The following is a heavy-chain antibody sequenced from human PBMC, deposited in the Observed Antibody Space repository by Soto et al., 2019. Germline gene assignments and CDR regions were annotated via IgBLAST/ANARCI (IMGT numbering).Heavy chain of an antibody. Sequence: EVHLVESGGGLVQPGGSLRLSCTASGFIVSDTYMKWVRQAPGKGLEWVSVISNRGDTHYADSVRGRFSLSRDIADNTLHLQMNNLRVEDTAVYYCAREPRYCRGGSCSITGDAFDIWGQGTMVTVSS. J-gene: IGHJ3*02. V-gene: IGHV3-66*01. CDR3: AREPRYCRGGSCSITGDAFDI. CDR2: ISNRGDT. CDR1: GFIVSDTY. D-gene: IGHD2-15*01.